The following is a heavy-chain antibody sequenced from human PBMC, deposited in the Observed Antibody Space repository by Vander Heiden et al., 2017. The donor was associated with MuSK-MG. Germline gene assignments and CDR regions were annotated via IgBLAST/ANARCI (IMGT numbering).Heavy chain of an antibody. CDR2: IKQDGREK. Sequence: EVQLVESGGGLVQPGGSLRLSCAASGFTFSSYWMGWVRQAPGKGLEWVANIKQDGREKYYVDSVKGRFTISRDNAKNSLYLQMNSLRAEDTAVYYCASILMITFGGVIVTPRFDYWGQGTLVTVSS. J-gene: IGHJ4*02. V-gene: IGHV3-7*01. CDR3: ASILMITFGGVIVTPRFDY. CDR1: GFTFSSYW. D-gene: IGHD3-16*02.